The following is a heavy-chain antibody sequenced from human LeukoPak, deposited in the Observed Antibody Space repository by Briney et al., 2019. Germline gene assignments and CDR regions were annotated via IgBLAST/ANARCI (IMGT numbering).Heavy chain of an antibody. CDR3: ARAGDYYDSSGYDYYFDY. D-gene: IGHD3-22*01. V-gene: IGHV3-33*01. J-gene: IGHJ4*02. Sequence: PGRSLRLSCAASGFTFSSYGMHWVRQTPGKGLEWVAVIWYDGSNKYYADSVKGRFTISRDNSKNTLYLQMNSLRAEDTAVYYCARAGDYYDSSGYDYYFDYWGQGTLVTVSS. CDR2: IWYDGSNK. CDR1: GFTFSSYG.